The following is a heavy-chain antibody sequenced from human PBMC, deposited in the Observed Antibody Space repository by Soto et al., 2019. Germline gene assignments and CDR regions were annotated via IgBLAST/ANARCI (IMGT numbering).Heavy chain of an antibody. J-gene: IGHJ4*02. D-gene: IGHD4-17*01. CDR3: AREVNISGDLLFDY. CDR2: IYYSGST. V-gene: IGHV4-59*01. Sequence: SETLALTCTVSGGSMSSYYWSWIRQPPGKGLEWIGYIYYSGSTNYIPSLKSRVTISVDTSKNQFSLKLSSVTAADTAVYYCAREVNISGDLLFDYWGQGTLVTVSS. CDR1: GGSMSSYY.